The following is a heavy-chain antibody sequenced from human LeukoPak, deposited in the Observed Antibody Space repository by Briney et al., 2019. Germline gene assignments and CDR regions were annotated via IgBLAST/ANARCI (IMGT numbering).Heavy chain of an antibody. CDR2: IKEDESAK. V-gene: IGHV3-7*01. CDR1: GFTFSTYW. CDR3: ARDVGGSLDY. Sequence: GGSLRLSCAASGFTFSTYWMAWVRQAPGKGLEWVANIKEDESAKHQADSVKGRSTISRDNAQNLVYLQMSSLRGEDTAVYYCARDVGGSLDYWGKGTLVTVSS. D-gene: IGHD1-26*01. J-gene: IGHJ4*02.